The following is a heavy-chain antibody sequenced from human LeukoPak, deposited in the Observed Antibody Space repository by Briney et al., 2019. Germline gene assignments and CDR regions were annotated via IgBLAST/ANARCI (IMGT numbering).Heavy chain of an antibody. CDR2: IIPILGIA. Sequence: ASVKVSCKASGGTFSSYAISWVRQAPGQGLEWMGRIIPILGIANYAQKFQGRVTITADKSTSTAYMELSSLRSEDTAVYYCARADYGDNYYYYYGMGVWGQGTTVTVSS. CDR3: ARADYGDNYYYYYGMGV. D-gene: IGHD4-17*01. V-gene: IGHV1-69*04. CDR1: GGTFSSYA. J-gene: IGHJ6*02.